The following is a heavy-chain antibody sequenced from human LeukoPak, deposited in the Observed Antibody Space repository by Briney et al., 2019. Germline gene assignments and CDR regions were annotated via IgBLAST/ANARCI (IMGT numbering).Heavy chain of an antibody. CDR1: GGTFSSYA. CDR2: IIPIFGTA. D-gene: IGHD6-19*01. J-gene: IGHJ4*02. CDR3: ARSGNQWLEEFDY. Sequence: ASVKVSCKASGGTFSSYAISWLRQAPGQGLEWMGGIIPIFGTANYAQKFQGRVTITADKSTSTAYMELSSLRSEDTAVYYCARSGNQWLEEFDYWGQGTLVTVSS. V-gene: IGHV1-69*06.